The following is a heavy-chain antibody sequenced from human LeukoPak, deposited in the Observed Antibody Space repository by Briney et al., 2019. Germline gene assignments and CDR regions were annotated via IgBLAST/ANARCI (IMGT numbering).Heavy chain of an antibody. CDR3: ARENSGSYKGHAFDI. D-gene: IGHD1-26*01. Sequence: ASVKVSCKASGYTFTSYGISWVRQAPGQGLEWMGWISAYNGNTNYAQKLQGRVTMTTDTSTSTAYMELRSLRSDDTAVYYCARENSGSYKGHAFDIWGQGTMVTVSS. CDR1: GYTFTSYG. J-gene: IGHJ3*02. CDR2: ISAYNGNT. V-gene: IGHV1-18*01.